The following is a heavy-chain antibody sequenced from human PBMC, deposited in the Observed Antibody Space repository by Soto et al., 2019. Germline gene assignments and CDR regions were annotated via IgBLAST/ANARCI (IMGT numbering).Heavy chain of an antibody. V-gene: IGHV1-69*13. CDR2: IIPIFGTA. CDR3: ARTIAVTSLLHFDY. J-gene: IGHJ4*02. Sequence: ASVKVSCKASGGTFSSYAISWVRQAPGRGLEWMGGIIPIFGTANYAQKFQGRVTITADESTSTAYMELSSLRSEDTAVYYCARTIAVTSLLHFDYWGQGTLVTVSS. CDR1: GGTFSSYA. D-gene: IGHD6-19*01.